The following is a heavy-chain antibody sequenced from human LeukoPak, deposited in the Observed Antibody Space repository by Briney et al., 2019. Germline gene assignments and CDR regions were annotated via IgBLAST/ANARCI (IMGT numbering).Heavy chain of an antibody. J-gene: IGHJ4*02. D-gene: IGHD3-10*01. Sequence: PGGSLRLSCAVSGFAVSSNYMTWVRQAPGKGLEWVSAIYSGGSTYYADSVKGRFTISRDNSENTVYLQMSSLRAEDTAVYYCARDFSGVDYFDYWGQGTLVTVSS. CDR1: GFAVSSNY. V-gene: IGHV3-53*01. CDR3: ARDFSGVDYFDY. CDR2: IYSGGST.